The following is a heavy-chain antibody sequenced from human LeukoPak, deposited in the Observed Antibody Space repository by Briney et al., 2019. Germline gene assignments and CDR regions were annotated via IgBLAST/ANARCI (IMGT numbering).Heavy chain of an antibody. CDR1: GFIVSSNH. D-gene: IGHD3-10*01. V-gene: IGHV3-66*02. CDR2: IYSGGST. CDR3: ARDSRGHDAFDI. J-gene: IGHJ3*02. Sequence: PGGSLRLSCAASGFIVSSNHMRWFRQAPGKGLEWVSVIYSGGSTYYADSVKGRFTISRDNSKNTLYLQMNSLRAEDTAVYYCARDSRGHDAFDIWGQGTMVTVSS.